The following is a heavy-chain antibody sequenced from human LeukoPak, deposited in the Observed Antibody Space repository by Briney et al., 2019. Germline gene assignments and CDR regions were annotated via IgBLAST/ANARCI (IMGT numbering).Heavy chain of an antibody. CDR3: ARVYSSGWYGY. CDR1: GFTFSSYA. CDR2: ISYDGSSK. J-gene: IGHJ4*02. V-gene: IGHV3-30*04. Sequence: GRSLRLSCAASGFTFSSYAMHWVRQAPGKGLEWVAVISYDGSSKYYADSVKGRFTISRDNSKNTLYLQMNSLRAEDTAVYYCARVYSSGWYGYWGQGTLVTVSS. D-gene: IGHD6-19*01.